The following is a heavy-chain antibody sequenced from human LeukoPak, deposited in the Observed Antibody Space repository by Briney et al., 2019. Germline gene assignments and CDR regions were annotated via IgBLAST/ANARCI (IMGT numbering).Heavy chain of an antibody. J-gene: IGHJ4*02. CDR3: ARDLLRYCSGGSCRFFDY. CDR1: GYTFTSYY. D-gene: IGHD2-15*01. Sequence: ASVKVSCKASGYTFTSYYMYWVRQAPGQGLEWMGIINPSGDNTSYAQKFQGRVTITRDTSASTAYMELSSLRSEDMAVYYCARDLLRYCSGGSCRFFDYWGQGTLVTVSS. CDR2: INPSGDNT. V-gene: IGHV1-46*01.